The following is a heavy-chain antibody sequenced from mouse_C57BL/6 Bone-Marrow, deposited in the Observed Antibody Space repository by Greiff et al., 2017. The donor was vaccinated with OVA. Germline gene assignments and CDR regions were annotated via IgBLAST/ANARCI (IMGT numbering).Heavy chain of an antibody. CDR2: IYPRSGNT. D-gene: IGHD1-1*01. CDR3: ARELNYYDSGY. J-gene: IGHJ2*01. CDR1: GYTFTSYG. Sequence: QVQLQQSGAELARPGASVKLSCKASGYTFTSYGISWVKQRTGQGLEWIGEIYPRSGNTYYNEKFKGKATLTADKSSSTAYMKLRSLTSEDSAVYFCARELNYYDSGYWGQGTTLTVAS. V-gene: IGHV1-81*01.